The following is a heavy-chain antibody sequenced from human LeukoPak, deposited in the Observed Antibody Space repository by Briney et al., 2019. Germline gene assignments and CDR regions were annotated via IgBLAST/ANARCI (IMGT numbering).Heavy chain of an antibody. CDR2: IYYSGST. Sequence: PSETLSLTCTVSGGSISSSSYYWGWIRQPPGKGLEWIGSIYYSGSTYYNPSLKSRVTISVDTSKNQFSLKLSSVTAADTAVYYWARHRALRNWSDPWAQGPLVTAPS. V-gene: IGHV4-39*01. J-gene: IGHJ5*02. CDR3: ARHRALRNWSDP. D-gene: IGHD5/OR15-5a*01. CDR1: GGSISSSSYY.